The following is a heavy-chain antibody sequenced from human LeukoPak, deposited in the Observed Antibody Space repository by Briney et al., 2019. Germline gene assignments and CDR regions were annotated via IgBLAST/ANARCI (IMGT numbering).Heavy chain of an antibody. CDR2: INSDGSST. CDR1: GFTFSSYW. J-gene: IGHJ4*02. V-gene: IGHV3-74*01. CDR3: ARVGATPYLDY. D-gene: IGHD1-26*01. Sequence: GGSLRLSCAASGFTFSSYWMHWVRQAPGKGLVWVSRINSDGSSTSYADSVKGRLTISRDNAKNTLYLQMNSLRAEDTAVYYCARVGATPYLDYWGQGTLVTVSS.